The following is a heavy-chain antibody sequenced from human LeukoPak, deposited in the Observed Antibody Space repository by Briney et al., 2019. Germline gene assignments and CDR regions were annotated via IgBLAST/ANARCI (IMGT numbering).Heavy chain of an antibody. CDR2: IYTSGST. Sequence: SETLSLTCTVSGGSISSYYWSWIRQPAGKGLEWIGRIYTSGSTNYNPSLKSRVTMSVDTSKNQFSLKLSSVTAADTAVYYCARAAGYCSSTSCYFVFDYWGQGTLVTVSS. J-gene: IGHJ4*02. V-gene: IGHV4-4*07. CDR3: ARAAGYCSSTSCYFVFDY. CDR1: GGSISSYY. D-gene: IGHD2-2*01.